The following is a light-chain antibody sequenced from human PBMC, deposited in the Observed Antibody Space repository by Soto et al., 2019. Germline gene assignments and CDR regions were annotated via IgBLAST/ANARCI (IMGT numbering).Light chain of an antibody. V-gene: IGKV1-5*01. J-gene: IGKJ5*01. CDR2: DAS. CDR3: QQYNSYSIT. CDR1: QSISSW. Sequence: GDRVTITCRASQSISSWLAWYQQKPGKAPKLLIYDASSLESGVPSRFSGSGSGTEFTLTISSLQPDDSATYYCQQYNSYSITFGQGTDWRL.